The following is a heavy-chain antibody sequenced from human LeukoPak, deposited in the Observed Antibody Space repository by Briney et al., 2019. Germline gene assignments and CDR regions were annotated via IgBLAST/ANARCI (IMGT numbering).Heavy chain of an antibody. CDR2: INPNSGNT. D-gene: IGHD7-27*01. V-gene: IGHV1-8*01. J-gene: IGHJ4*02. CDR3: ASTNWGYFDY. CDR1: GYTFTSYD. Sequence: ASVKVSCKASGYTFTSYDINWVRQATGQGLEWMGWINPNSGNTDYAQKFQGRVTITRDTSISTAYMELSSLRSEDTAVYYCASTNWGYFDYWGQGTLVTVSS.